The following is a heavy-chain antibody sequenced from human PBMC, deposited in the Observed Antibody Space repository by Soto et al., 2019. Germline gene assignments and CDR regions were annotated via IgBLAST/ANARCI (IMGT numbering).Heavy chain of an antibody. CDR3: ARDPAIYSGKFDYGLDV. J-gene: IGHJ6*02. CDR2: IGTSGKTI. CDR1: GFTFSSYE. V-gene: IGHV3-48*03. D-gene: IGHD4-4*01. Sequence: GGSLRLSCEVSGFTFSSYEMNWVRQAPVKGLEWVSYIGTSGKTIYYADSVRGRFTISRDNAKNSMYLQMNSLRAEDTAVYFCARDPAIYSGKFDYGLDVWGRGTTVTVSS.